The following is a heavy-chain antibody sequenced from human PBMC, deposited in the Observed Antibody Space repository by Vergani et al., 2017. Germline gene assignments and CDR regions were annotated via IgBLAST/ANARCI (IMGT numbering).Heavy chain of an antibody. CDR1: GFTFSSYA. CDR2: ISGSGGST. D-gene: IGHD1-1*01. Sequence: EVQLLESGGGLVQPGGSLRLSCAASGFTFSSYAMSWVRQAPGKGLEWVSAISGSGGSTYYADSVKGRFTISRDNSKNTLYLRMNSLRAEDPAVYYCAKDLSNWNDGGVDYWGQGALVTDSS. J-gene: IGHJ4*02. CDR3: AKDLSNWNDGGVDY. V-gene: IGHV3-23*01.